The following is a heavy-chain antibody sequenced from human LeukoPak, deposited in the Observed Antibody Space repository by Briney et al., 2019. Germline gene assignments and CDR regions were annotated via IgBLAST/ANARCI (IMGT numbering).Heavy chain of an antibody. D-gene: IGHD5-18*01. CDR3: AKERRGANYGVIDY. CDR1: VFTFNNYA. J-gene: IGHJ4*02. V-gene: IGHV3-23*01. Sequence: GGTLRLSCAASVFTFNNYAMSWGRQAPGKGLEWVSSISGSGHNTYYADSLKGRFTISRDNPKNALYLQMSAVRADDTAVYYCAKERRGANYGVIDYWGQGTLVTVSS. CDR2: ISGSGHNT.